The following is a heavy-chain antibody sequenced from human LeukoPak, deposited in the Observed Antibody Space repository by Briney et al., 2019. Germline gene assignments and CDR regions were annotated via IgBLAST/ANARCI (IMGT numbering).Heavy chain of an antibody. Sequence: SETLSLTCTVSGGSISSYYWSWIRQPPGKGLEWIGCFYYSGSTNYNPSLKSRVTISVDTSKNQFSLKLSSVTAADTAVYYCARGPYFASGLDYWGQGALVTVSS. CDR3: ARGPYFASGLDY. CDR2: FYYSGST. CDR1: GGSISSYY. D-gene: IGHD3-10*01. V-gene: IGHV4-59*01. J-gene: IGHJ4*02.